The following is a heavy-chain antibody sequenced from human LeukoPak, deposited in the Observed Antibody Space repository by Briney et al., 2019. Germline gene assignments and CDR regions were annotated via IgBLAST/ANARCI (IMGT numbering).Heavy chain of an antibody. J-gene: IGHJ4*02. V-gene: IGHV3-21*04. D-gene: IGHD3-22*01. CDR2: ISSSSSHT. CDR3: AKHSYDSSGYYSIDY. CDR1: GFTFTGYS. Sequence: PGGSLRLSCAASGFTFTGYSMNWVRQAPGKGLEWLSFISSSSSHTKYADSVKGRFTISRDNAKNSLFLQMNSLRAEDTAVYYCAKHSYDSSGYYSIDYWGQGTLVTVFS.